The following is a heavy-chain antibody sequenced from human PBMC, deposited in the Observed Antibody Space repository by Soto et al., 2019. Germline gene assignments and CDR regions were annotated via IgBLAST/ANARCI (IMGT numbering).Heavy chain of an antibody. Sequence: QVQLVQSGAEVKKPGASVKVSCKASGYIFIHYYIHWVRQAPGQGLEWMAIINPNGGSTNYAQKCNRRATGTSATPTSTVSIELNSLASDDTAVYFCGRSLLQCCFWCQGTLFTVSS. CDR1: GYIFIHYY. CDR3: GRSLLQCCF. V-gene: IGHV1-46*03. J-gene: IGHJ4*02. CDR2: INPNGGST. D-gene: IGHD6-19*01.